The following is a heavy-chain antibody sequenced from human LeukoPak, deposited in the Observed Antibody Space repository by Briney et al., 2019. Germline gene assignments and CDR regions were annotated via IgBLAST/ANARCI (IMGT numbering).Heavy chain of an antibody. CDR2: MSWNSVVV. J-gene: IGHJ4*02. D-gene: IGHD6-19*01. CDR3: AKDISGTGWATSFDS. CDR1: GFIFDNYA. V-gene: IGHV3-9*01. Sequence: PGGSLRLSCKASGFIFDNYALHWVRLAPGKGLEWASGMSWNSVVVGYADSVKGRFTISRDSAKNSLYLLMNSLRTEDTAFYYCAKDISGTGWATSFDSWGQGTLVTVSS.